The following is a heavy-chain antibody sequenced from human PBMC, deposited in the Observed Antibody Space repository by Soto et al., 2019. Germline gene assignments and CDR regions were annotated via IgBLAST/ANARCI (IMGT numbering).Heavy chain of an antibody. CDR1: GYTFTGYY. Sequence: GASVKVSCKASGYTFTGYYMHWVRQAPGQGLEWMGWINPNSGGTNYAQKLQGWVTMTTDTSTSTAYMELSRLRSDDTAVYYCARLVGATMDYWGQGTLVTVSS. CDR3: ARLVGATMDY. CDR2: INPNSGGT. J-gene: IGHJ4*02. D-gene: IGHD1-26*01. V-gene: IGHV1-2*04.